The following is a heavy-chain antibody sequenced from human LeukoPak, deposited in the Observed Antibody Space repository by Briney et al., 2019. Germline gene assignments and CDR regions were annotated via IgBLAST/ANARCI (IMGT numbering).Heavy chain of an antibody. CDR1: GFTFSSYG. CDR2: IWYDGSNK. J-gene: IGHJ3*02. CDR3: ARSARYYYGSGSYAGAFDI. D-gene: IGHD3-10*01. Sequence: GGSLRLSCAASGFTFSSYGMHWVRQAPGKGLEWVAVIWYDGSNKYYADSVKGRFTISRDNSKNTLYLQMNSLRAEDTAVYYCARSARYYYGSGSYAGAFDIWGQGTMVTVSS. V-gene: IGHV3-33*01.